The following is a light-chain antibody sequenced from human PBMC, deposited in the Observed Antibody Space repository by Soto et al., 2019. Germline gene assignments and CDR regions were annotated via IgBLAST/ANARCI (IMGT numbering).Light chain of an antibody. CDR3: QKYNSAPLT. V-gene: IGKV3-15*01. J-gene: IGKJ4*01. CDR2: GAS. Sequence: EIVMTQSPVSLSVSPGERATLSCRASQNIRTNLAWYQQKPGQAPRLLIYGASTRATGIPARFSGSGSGTEFILTISSLQPEDVAAYYCQKYNSAPLTFGGGTKVEIK. CDR1: QNIRTN.